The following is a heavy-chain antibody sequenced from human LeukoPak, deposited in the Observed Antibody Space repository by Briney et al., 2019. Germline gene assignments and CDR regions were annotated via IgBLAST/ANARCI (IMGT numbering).Heavy chain of an antibody. Sequence: SETLSLTCAVSGVSIKSHYWNWVRQPPGKRLEWIGYIYVTGTTNHNPSLKTRVTMSVDTSKNQFSLNLSSVTAADTAVYYCARGFYGSGSPDYWGQGTLVTVSS. CDR2: IYVTGTT. CDR1: GVSIKSHY. J-gene: IGHJ4*02. D-gene: IGHD3-10*01. V-gene: IGHV4-59*11. CDR3: ARGFYGSGSPDY.